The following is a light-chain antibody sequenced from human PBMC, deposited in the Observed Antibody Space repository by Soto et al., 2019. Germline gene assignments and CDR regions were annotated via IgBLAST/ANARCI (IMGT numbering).Light chain of an antibody. J-gene: IGKJ3*01. V-gene: IGKV3-20*01. Sequence: EIVLTQSPGTLSLSPGERVTLSCRASQSVSTTSLAWYQQKPGQAPRLLIYGASSRATGIPARFRGSGSGTDFTLTISRLEPEDFAVYYCQQYGSFPLTFGPGTKVEI. CDR1: QSVSTTS. CDR2: GAS. CDR3: QQYGSFPLT.